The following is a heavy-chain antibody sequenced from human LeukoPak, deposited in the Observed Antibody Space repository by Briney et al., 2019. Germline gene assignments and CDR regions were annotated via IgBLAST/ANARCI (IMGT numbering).Heavy chain of an antibody. CDR2: ISNDGNNR. J-gene: IGHJ4*02. Sequence: PGRSLRLSCAASGFSFNTYPMHWVRQAPGKGLEWVAVISNDGNNRYYADSVKGRFTISRDNSNNTLSLQMNGLRVEDTAVYYCARPDDSESFYRAKHYWGRGTLVTVS. D-gene: IGHD3-10*01. CDR3: ARPDDSESFYRAKHY. CDR1: GFSFNTYP. V-gene: IGHV3-30*04.